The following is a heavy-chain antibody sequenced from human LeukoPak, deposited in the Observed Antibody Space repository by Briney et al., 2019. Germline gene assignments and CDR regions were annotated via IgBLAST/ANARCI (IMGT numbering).Heavy chain of an antibody. J-gene: IGHJ5*02. D-gene: IGHD3-10*01. CDR2: IYYSGST. V-gene: IGHV4-59*01. CDR1: GGSISSYY. Sequence: SETLSLTCTVSGGSISSYYWSWIRQPPGKGLEWIGYIYYSGSTNYNPSLKSRVTISVDTSKNQFSLKLSSVTAADTAVYYCARGYYGSGRNWFDPWGQGTLVTVSS. CDR3: ARGYYGSGRNWFDP.